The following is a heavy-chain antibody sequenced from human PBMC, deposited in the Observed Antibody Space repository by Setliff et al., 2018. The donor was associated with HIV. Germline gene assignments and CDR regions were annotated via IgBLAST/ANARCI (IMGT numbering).Heavy chain of an antibody. D-gene: IGHD3-10*01. J-gene: IGHJ4*02. CDR2: LDPKDGKT. V-gene: IGHV1-24*01. CDR3: ARGKLWPDY. Sequence: GASVKVSCKVSGYTLTELSRHWVRQAPGKGLEWMGGLDPKDGKTMYAQKFQGRVTMTEDTSTDTAHMELRSLRSEDTAVYYCARGKLWPDYWGQGTLVTVSS. CDR1: GYTLTELS.